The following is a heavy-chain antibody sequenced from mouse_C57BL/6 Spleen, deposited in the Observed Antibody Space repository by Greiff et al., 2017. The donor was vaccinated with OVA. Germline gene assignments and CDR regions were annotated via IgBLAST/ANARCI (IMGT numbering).Heavy chain of an antibody. CDR2: IDPETGGT. Sequence: LVESGAELVRPGASVTLSCKASGYTFTDYEMHWVKQTPVHGLEWIGAIDPETGGTAYNQKFKGKAILTADKSSSTAYMELRSLTSEDSAVYYCTRDSNSSFAYWGQGTLVTVSA. D-gene: IGHD2-5*01. CDR3: TRDSNSSFAY. J-gene: IGHJ3*01. CDR1: GYTFTDYE. V-gene: IGHV1-15*01.